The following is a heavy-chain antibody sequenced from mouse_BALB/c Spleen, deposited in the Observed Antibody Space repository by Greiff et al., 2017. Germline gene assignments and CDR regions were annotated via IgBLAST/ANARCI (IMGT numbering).Heavy chain of an antibody. CDR1: GFSLTGYG. J-gene: IGHJ4*01. Sequence: VKLVESGPGLVAPSQSLSITCTVSGFSLTGYGVNWVRQPPGKGLEWLGMIWGDGSTDYNSALKSRLSISKNNSKSQVFLKMNSLQTDDTARYYCARENYGSSYAMDYWGQGTSVTVSS. V-gene: IGHV2-6-7*01. CDR2: IWGDGST. D-gene: IGHD1-1*01. CDR3: ARENYGSSYAMDY.